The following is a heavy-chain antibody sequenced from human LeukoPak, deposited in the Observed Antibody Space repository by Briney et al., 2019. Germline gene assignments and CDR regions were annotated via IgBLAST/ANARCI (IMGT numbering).Heavy chain of an antibody. V-gene: IGHV5-51*01. Sequence: HGESLKISCKGSGYSFTSYWIGWVRQMPGKGLEWMGIIYPGDSDTRYSPSFQGQVTISADKSISTAYLQWSSLKASDTAMYYCARHQPYSSGWGHWFDPWGQGTLVTVSS. D-gene: IGHD6-19*01. CDR2: IYPGDSDT. CDR3: ARHQPYSSGWGHWFDP. CDR1: GYSFTSYW. J-gene: IGHJ5*02.